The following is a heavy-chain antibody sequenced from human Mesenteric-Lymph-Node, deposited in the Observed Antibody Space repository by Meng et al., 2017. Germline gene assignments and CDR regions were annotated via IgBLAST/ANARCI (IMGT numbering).Heavy chain of an antibody. J-gene: IGHJ5*02. D-gene: IGHD3-10*02. Sequence: EVQLLEPGGGLVQSGGSLRRSCAASGFTFSNYAMCWVRQDLGKGLEWVSVITGSGGNTYYADSMKGRFTISRDNSKNTLYLQMNSLRAEDTAVYYCAKASTVRGFDPWGQGTLVTVSS. V-gene: IGHV3-23*01. CDR3: AKASTVRGFDP. CDR1: GFTFSNYA. CDR2: ITGSGGNT.